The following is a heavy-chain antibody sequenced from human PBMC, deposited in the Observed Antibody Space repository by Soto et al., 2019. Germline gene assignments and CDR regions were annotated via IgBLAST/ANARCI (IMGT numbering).Heavy chain of an antibody. Sequence: EVQLVESGGGLVKPGGSLRLSCAASGFTFSSYYMNWVRQAPGKGLEWVSSISSTSSYIYYADSVKGRFTISRDNAKNPLYLQMTSLRAEDTAVFYCATLSEMAYTDYWGQGTLVTVSS. CDR1: GFTFSSYY. V-gene: IGHV3-21*01. CDR2: ISSTSSYI. D-gene: IGHD3-16*01. CDR3: ATLSEMAYTDY. J-gene: IGHJ4*02.